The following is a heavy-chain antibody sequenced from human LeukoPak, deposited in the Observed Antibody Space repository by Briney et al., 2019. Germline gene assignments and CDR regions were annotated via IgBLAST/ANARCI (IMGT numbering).Heavy chain of an antibody. J-gene: IGHJ3*02. CDR3: VGEAFDI. CDR1: GFTFSSYA. CDR2: IGYDGSNK. D-gene: IGHD3-16*01. V-gene: IGHV3-30*02. Sequence: GGSLRLSCAASGFTFSSYAMHWVRQAPGKGLEWVAVIGYDGSNKYYADSVKGPFTISRDNSKNTLYLQMNSLRAEDTAVYYCVGEAFDIWGQGTMVTVSS.